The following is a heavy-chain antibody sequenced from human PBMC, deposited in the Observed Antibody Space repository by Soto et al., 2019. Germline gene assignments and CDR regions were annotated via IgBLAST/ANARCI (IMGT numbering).Heavy chain of an antibody. CDR2: ISYDGSNK. Sequence: QVRLVESGGGVVQPGRSLRLSCAASGFTFSSYAMHWVRQAPGKGLEWVAVISYDGSNKYYADSVKGRFTISRDNSKNTLYLQMNSLRAEDTAVYYCVGVVTAIGTYFDYWGQGTLVTVSS. J-gene: IGHJ4*02. D-gene: IGHD2-21*02. CDR3: VGVVTAIGTYFDY. CDR1: GFTFSSYA. V-gene: IGHV3-30-3*01.